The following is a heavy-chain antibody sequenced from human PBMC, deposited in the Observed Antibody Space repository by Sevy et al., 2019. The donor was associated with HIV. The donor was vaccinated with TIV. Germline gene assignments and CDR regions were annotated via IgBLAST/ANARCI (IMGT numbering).Heavy chain of an antibody. CDR3: AREGAPYRNIRYCSGSNCFYNWFDP. D-gene: IGHD2-15*01. V-gene: IGHV3-30-3*01. Sequence: GGSLRLACAASGFTFNDYALHWVRQAPGKGLEWVSIFSSDGDNKYYADTVKGRFTISRDNSKNTVYLQMNRLRAEDTAFYYCAREGAPYRNIRYCSGSNCFYNWFDPWGQGTLVTVSS. J-gene: IGHJ5*02. CDR2: FSSDGDNK. CDR1: GFTFNDYA.